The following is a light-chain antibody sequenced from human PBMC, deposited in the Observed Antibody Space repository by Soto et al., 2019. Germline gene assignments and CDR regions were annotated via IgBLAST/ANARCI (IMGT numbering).Light chain of an antibody. V-gene: IGLV2-14*01. Sequence: QSVLTQPASVSVSPGQSITISCTGTSSDVGAHNFVSWYQQHPGKAPKLMIYDVGNRPSGVSNRFSGSKSGNTASLTISGLQAEDEADYYCSSFTTISTYVFGTGTKVTVL. CDR3: SSFTTISTYV. J-gene: IGLJ1*01. CDR2: DVG. CDR1: SSDVGAHNF.